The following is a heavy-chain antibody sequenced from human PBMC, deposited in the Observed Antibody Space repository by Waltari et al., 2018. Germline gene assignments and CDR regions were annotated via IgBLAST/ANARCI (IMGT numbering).Heavy chain of an antibody. CDR3: ARGGIRGILKNWFDP. D-gene: IGHD3-10*01. Sequence: QAQMVQSGPEVKMPGASLKVSCNSSGYNFIGYYIHWVRQAPGQGLEWMGWINPGTGGPNYAQRFQGSLTLTRDASRSTAYMELTRRGSDDSAVYYCARGGIRGILKNWFDPWGLGTRVTVSS. V-gene: IGHV1-2*02. CDR1: GYNFIGYY. J-gene: IGHJ5*02. CDR2: INPGTGGP.